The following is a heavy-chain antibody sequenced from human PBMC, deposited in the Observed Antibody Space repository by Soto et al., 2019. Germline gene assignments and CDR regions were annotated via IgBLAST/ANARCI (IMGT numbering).Heavy chain of an antibody. CDR2: ISYDGSNK. CDR3: AIVLGSYDYYGMDV. D-gene: IGHD2-15*01. V-gene: IGHV3-30-3*01. J-gene: IGHJ6*02. Sequence: VQLVESGGGVVQPGRSLRLSCAASGFTFSSYAMHWVRQAPGKGLEWVALISYDGSNKYYADSVKGRFTISRDNSKNTLYLKMNSLRAGDTAVYYCAIVLGSYDYYGMDVWGQGTTVTVSS. CDR1: GFTFSSYA.